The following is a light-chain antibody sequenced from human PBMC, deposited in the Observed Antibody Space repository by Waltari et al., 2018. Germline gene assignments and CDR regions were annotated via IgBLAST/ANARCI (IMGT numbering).Light chain of an antibody. J-gene: IGKJ2*01. CDR1: HNIGSA. Sequence: ITQSPATLSVSLGERVTLPCRASHNIGSALAWYQHKPGQAPRLLIYVSTNRAAGIPPRFSGGGSGTDFTLTINTLQSEDLALYFCQHYDNWMYSFGQGTNLEIK. V-gene: IGKV3-15*01. CDR2: VST. CDR3: QHYDNWMYS.